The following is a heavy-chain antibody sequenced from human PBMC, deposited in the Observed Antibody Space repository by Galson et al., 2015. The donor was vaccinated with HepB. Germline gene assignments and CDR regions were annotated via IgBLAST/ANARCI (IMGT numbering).Heavy chain of an antibody. V-gene: IGHV1-2*02. Sequence: SVKVSCKASGYTFSAYYMHWVRQAPGQGLEWMGWIDPNNGATNYAQKFQGRVTLTRDTSISTAHMELSSLRSDDTALYYCARAVGHCSRTSCSVLRFDYWGQGARVTVSS. CDR2: IDPNNGAT. J-gene: IGHJ4*02. CDR3: ARAVGHCSRTSCSVLRFDY. CDR1: GYTFSAYY. D-gene: IGHD2-2*01.